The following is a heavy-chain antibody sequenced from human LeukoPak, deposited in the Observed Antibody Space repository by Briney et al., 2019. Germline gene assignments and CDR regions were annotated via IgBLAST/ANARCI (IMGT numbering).Heavy chain of an antibody. Sequence: GGSLRLSCAAPGFTFSSYSMNWVRQAPGKGLEWVSYISSSSSTIYYADSVKGRFTISRDNAKNSLYLQMNSLRAENTAVYYCARDVKYCSGGSCYDYYYYYMDVWGKGTTVTVSS. CDR2: ISSSSSTI. CDR1: GFTFSSYS. J-gene: IGHJ6*03. D-gene: IGHD2-15*01. V-gene: IGHV3-48*01. CDR3: ARDVKYCSGGSCYDYYYYYMDV.